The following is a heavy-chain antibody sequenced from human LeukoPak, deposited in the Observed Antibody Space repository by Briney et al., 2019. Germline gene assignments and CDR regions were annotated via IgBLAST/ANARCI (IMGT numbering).Heavy chain of an antibody. CDR1: GLTFSSTG. J-gene: IGHJ4*02. V-gene: IGHV3-30*02. D-gene: IGHD1-14*01. CDR3: ARTYNPDY. CDR2: IRYDGNNK. Sequence: GGPLRLSCTASGLTFSSTGMHWVRQAPGKGLEWVSYIRYDGNNKYYGDSVKGRLTVSRDNSKNTLYLQMNSLRVEDTAVYYCARTYNPDYWGQGTLVTVSS.